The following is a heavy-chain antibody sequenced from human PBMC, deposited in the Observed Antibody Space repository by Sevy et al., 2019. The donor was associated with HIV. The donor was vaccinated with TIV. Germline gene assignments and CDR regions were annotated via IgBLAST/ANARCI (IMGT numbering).Heavy chain of an antibody. J-gene: IGHJ4*02. CDR1: GFTFSNAW. CDR2: ISYDGSNK. Sequence: GGSLRLSCGASGFTFSNAWMTWVRQAPGKGLEWVAVISYDGSNKYYADSVKGRFTISRDNSKNTLYLQMNSLRAEDTAVYYCAKTGPAAGTYFDYWGQGTLVTVSS. V-gene: IGHV3-30*18. CDR3: AKTGPAAGTYFDY. D-gene: IGHD6-13*01.